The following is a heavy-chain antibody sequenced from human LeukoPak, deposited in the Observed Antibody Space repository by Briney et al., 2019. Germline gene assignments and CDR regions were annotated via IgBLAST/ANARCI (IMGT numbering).Heavy chain of an antibody. J-gene: IGHJ6*02. D-gene: IGHD2-2*01. CDR1: GFTFSDSA. CDR2: ISNDGFNK. Sequence: GGSLRLSCAASGFTFSDSAIHWVRQAPGKGLDWVALISNDGFNKYYTDSVRGRFTISRDNSKSTLFLQMSSLRADDTAAYYCARAPYCRGTSCKGIGMDVWGQGTTVTVSS. CDR3: ARAPYCRGTSCKGIGMDV. V-gene: IGHV3-30*04.